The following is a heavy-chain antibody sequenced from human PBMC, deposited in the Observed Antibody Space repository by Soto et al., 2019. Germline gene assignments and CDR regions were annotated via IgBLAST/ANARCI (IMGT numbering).Heavy chain of an antibody. V-gene: IGHV1-8*01. Sequence: GASVKVSCKTSGYAFTSYDINWVRQATGQGLEWMGWMNPNSGNTGYAQRFQGRVTMTRDTSISTAYMELSSLRSEDTAVYYCARGLRVGIMSAYCMDVWGKGTTVTVSS. J-gene: IGHJ6*03. CDR1: GYAFTSYD. D-gene: IGHD3-3*01. CDR3: ARGLRVGIMSAYCMDV. CDR2: MNPNSGNT.